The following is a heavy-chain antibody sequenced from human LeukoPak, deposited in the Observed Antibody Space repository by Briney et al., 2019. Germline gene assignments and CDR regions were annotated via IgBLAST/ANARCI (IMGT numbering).Heavy chain of an antibody. V-gene: IGHV3-48*01. CDR3: AKDLVSRRRLGSSEKVDY. J-gene: IGHJ4*02. Sequence: GGSLRLSCATSGFTFSSYSMNWVRQAPGKGLEGVSYISSSSSTIYYADSVKGRFTISRDNSKNTLLLEMNRLTADDTAVYYCAKDLVSRRRLGSSEKVDYWGRGTLVTVSS. D-gene: IGHD3-16*01. CDR2: ISSSSSTI. CDR1: GFTFSSYS.